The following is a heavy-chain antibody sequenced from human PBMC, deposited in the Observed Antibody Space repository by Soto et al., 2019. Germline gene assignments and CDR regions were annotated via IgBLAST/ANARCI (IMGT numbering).Heavy chain of an antibody. D-gene: IGHD2-2*01. J-gene: IGHJ6*02. CDR2: IIPIFGTA. V-gene: IGHV1-69*01. Sequence: QVQLVQSGAEVKKPGSSVKVSCKASGGTFSSYAISWVRQAPGQGLEWMGGIIPIFGTANYAQKFQGRVTITADESTSTAYMELSSLRSEDTAVYYCAREDSSTRSRGVYYYGIDVWGQGTTVTVSS. CDR3: AREDSSTRSRGVYYYGIDV. CDR1: GGTFSSYA.